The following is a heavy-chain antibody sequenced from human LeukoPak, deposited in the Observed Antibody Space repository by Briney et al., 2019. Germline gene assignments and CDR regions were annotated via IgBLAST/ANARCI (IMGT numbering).Heavy chain of an antibody. CDR2: ISANNGNT. J-gene: IGHJ4*02. CDR1: GYTFTSYG. Sequence: ASVKVSCKASGYTFTSYGISWVRQAPGQGLKWMGWISANNGNTNYAQKLQGRGTMTTDTSTSTAYMELRSLRSDDTAVYYCARDMDRDGYNGPDYWGQGTLVTVSS. V-gene: IGHV1-18*01. CDR3: ARDMDRDGYNGPDY. D-gene: IGHD5-24*01.